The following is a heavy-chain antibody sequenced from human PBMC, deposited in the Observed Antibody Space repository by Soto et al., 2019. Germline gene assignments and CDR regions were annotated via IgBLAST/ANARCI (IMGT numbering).Heavy chain of an antibody. J-gene: IGHJ6*02. V-gene: IGHV3-30*03. Sequence: QVQLVESGGGVVQPGRSLRFSCAASGFTFSSYGMHWVRQAPGKGLEWLAIISYDGSDKYYADSVNGRFTISRDNSKNTLYLEMNSLRPEDTAVYYCAREGLRDYYYGMDVWGQGTTVTVSS. CDR2: ISYDGSDK. CDR3: AREGLRDYYYGMDV. CDR1: GFTFSSYG.